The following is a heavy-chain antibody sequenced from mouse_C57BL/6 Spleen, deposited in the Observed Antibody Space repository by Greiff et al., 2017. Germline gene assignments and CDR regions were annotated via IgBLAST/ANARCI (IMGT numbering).Heavy chain of an antibody. CDR2: INPNNGGT. CDR1: GYTFTDYN. J-gene: IGHJ4*01. D-gene: IGHD1-1*02. V-gene: IGHV1-18*01. Sequence: VQLQQSGPELVKPGASVKIPCKASGYTFTDYNMDWVKQSHGKSLEWIGDINPNNGGTIYNQKFKGKATLTVDKSSSTAYMELRSLTSEDTAVYYCARTILSGVCAMDYWGQGTSVTVSS. CDR3: ARTILSGVCAMDY.